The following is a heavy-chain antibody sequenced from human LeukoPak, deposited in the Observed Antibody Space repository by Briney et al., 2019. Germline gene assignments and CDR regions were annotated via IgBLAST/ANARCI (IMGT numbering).Heavy chain of an antibody. Sequence: GGSLKISCKGPGYSFTSYWIGWVRQMPGKGLGWVRIIYPGDYDTTYSPSLQGQAAISADKSISTAYRQWSSLKASETSMYYCAYSRGELIFDYWGQGTLVTVSS. CDR1: GYSFTSYW. J-gene: IGHJ4*02. V-gene: IGHV5-51*01. CDR2: IYPGDYDT. CDR3: AYSRGELIFDY. D-gene: IGHD3-16*01.